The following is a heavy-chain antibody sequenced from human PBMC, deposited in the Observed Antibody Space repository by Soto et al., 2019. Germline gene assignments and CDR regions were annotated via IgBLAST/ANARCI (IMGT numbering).Heavy chain of an antibody. CDR1: GGTFSSYA. D-gene: IGHD3-22*01. Sequence: QVQLVQSGAEVKKPGSSVKVSCKASGGTFSSYAISWVRQAPGQGLEWMGGIIPIFGTANYAQKFQGRVTITADESTSTAYMELSSLRSEDTAVYYCAREDSSGYYSPNHNFDYWGQGTLVTVSS. J-gene: IGHJ4*02. V-gene: IGHV1-69*12. CDR2: IIPIFGTA. CDR3: AREDSSGYYSPNHNFDY.